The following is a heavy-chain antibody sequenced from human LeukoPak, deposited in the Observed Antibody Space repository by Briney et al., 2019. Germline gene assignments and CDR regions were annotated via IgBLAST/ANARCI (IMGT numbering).Heavy chain of an antibody. CDR3: ARHSSPAATFDY. CDR2: IYYSGST. CDR1: GGSISSSSYY. Sequence: PSETLSLTCTVSGGSISSSSYYWGWIRQPPGKRLEWIGSIYYSGSTYYNPSLKSRVTISVDTSKNQFSLKLSSVTAADTAVYYCARHSSPAATFDYWGQGTLVTVSS. V-gene: IGHV4-39*01. J-gene: IGHJ4*02. D-gene: IGHD2-15*01.